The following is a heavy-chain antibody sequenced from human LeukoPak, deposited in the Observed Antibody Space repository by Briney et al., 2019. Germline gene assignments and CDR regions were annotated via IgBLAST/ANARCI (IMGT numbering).Heavy chain of an antibody. Sequence: GESLKISCKGSGYSFTSYWIGGVRQMPGKGLEWMGIIYPDDSDTTYSPSFQGQVTISAGKSISTAYLQWSSLKASDTAMYYCARAPLLEWPPGCFDYWGQGTLVTVSS. V-gene: IGHV5-51*01. CDR1: GYSFTSYW. CDR3: ARAPLLEWPPGCFDY. J-gene: IGHJ4*02. CDR2: IYPDDSDT. D-gene: IGHD3-3*01.